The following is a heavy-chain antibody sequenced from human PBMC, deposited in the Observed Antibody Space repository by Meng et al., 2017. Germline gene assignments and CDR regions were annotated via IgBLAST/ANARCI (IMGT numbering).Heavy chain of an antibody. CDR3: AKGGLLSKRLGELSVEIGNWFDP. J-gene: IGHJ5*02. D-gene: IGHD3-16*02. Sequence: GQLLQFGAGVKKTGSSVKVSCKASGGTFSSYAISWVRQAPGQGLEWMGGIIPIFGTANYAQKFQGRVTITADESTSTAYMELSSLRSEDTAVYYCAKGGLLSKRLGELSVEIGNWFDPWGQGTLVTVSS. CDR1: GGTFSSYA. V-gene: IGHV1-69*01. CDR2: IIPIFGTA.